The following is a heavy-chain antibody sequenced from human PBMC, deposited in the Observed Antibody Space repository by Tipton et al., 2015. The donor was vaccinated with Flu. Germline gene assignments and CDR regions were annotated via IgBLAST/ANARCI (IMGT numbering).Heavy chain of an antibody. CDR1: GYSFTAYY. CDR3: VSQWLGEGGFDP. V-gene: IGHV1-2*02. Sequence: QLVQSGAEVRKTAASVKVSCKASGYSFTAYYLHWVRQAPGQGLEWMGWINPNGGATKYAQKFQGRLIITGDTSTSTAYMELRRLTSDDTAFYYCVSQWLGEGGFDPWGQRTLVTVSS. D-gene: IGHD6-19*01. CDR2: INPNGGAT. J-gene: IGHJ5*02.